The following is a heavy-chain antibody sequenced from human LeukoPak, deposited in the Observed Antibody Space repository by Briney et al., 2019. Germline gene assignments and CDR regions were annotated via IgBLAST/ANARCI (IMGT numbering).Heavy chain of an antibody. V-gene: IGHV1-46*01. D-gene: IGHD6-13*01. Sequence: ASVKVSCKASGYTFTTYYIHWVRQAPGQGLEWMGIINPTGGSTTYAQKFQGRVTMTRDTSTSTVFMEANSLRSEDTAVYYCALYSSTWYWGQGTLVTVSS. CDR2: INPTGGST. CDR3: ALYSSTWY. J-gene: IGHJ4*02. CDR1: GYTFTTYY.